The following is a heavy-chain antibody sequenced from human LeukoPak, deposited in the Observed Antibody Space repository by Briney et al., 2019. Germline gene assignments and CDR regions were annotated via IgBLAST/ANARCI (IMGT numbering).Heavy chain of an antibody. V-gene: IGHV3-74*01. CDR3: ASTLLWSRTDV. CDR2: INSDGSST. Sequence: GGSLRLSCAASGFTFSSYWMHWVRQAPGKGLVWVSRINSDGSSTNYADSVKGRFTISRDNAKNTLYLQMNSLRAEDTAVYYCASTLLWSRTDVWGKGTTLTVSS. CDR1: GFTFSSYW. D-gene: IGHD3-10*01. J-gene: IGHJ6*04.